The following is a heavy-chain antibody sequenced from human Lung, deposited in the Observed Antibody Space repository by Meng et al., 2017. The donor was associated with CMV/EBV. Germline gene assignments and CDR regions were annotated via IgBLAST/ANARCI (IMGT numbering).Heavy chain of an antibody. D-gene: IGHD3-22*01. J-gene: IGHJ5*02. CDR3: ARGAYYVSSGYDDWFDP. CDR1: GGSISSSSYY. V-gene: IGHV4-39*07. CDR2: IYYSGST. Sequence: GSXRLXGTVSGGSISSSSYYWGWIRQPTGKGLEWIGSIYYSGSTYYNPSLKSRVTISVDTSKNQFSLKLSSVTVADTAVYYCARGAYYVSSGYDDWFDPWXQGTXVTVSS.